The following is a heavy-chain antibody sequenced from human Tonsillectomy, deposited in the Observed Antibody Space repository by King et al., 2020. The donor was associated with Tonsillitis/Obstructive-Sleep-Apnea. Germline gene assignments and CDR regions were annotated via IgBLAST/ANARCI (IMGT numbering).Heavy chain of an antibody. D-gene: IGHD1-26*01. CDR2: IKKDGSEK. CDR1: GFTFSSYW. V-gene: IGHV3-7*04. Sequence: EVQLVESGGGLVQPGGSLRLSCAASGFTFSSYWMSWFRQAPGKGLEWVAKIKKDGSEKYYVDSVKGRFTISRDNAKNSLYLQMNSLRAGDTAVYYCARGWELLWALDYWGQGTLVTVSS. J-gene: IGHJ4*02. CDR3: ARGWELLWALDY.